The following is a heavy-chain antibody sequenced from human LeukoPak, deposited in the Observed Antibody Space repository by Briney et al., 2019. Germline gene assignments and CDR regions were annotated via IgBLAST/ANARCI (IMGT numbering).Heavy chain of an antibody. CDR1: GVTFDDYG. D-gene: IGHD1-26*01. V-gene: IGHV3-20*04. J-gene: IGHJ4*02. CDR2: INWNGRNV. Sequence: GGSLRLSCATSGVTFDDYGMNWVRQAPGKGREWVSNINWNGRNVDYADSVKGRFTISRDKAKNSLHLQKNSLRAEDTAVYFCAKDQSRVGGSDPFDDWGQGTLLIVSS. CDR3: AKDQSRVGGSDPFDD.